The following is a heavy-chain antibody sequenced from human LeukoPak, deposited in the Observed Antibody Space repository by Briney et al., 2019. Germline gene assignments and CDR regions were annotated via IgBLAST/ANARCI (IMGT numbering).Heavy chain of an antibody. CDR3: ARGAPVGGSIDY. CDR1: GGSISSGGYS. CDR2: IYHSAST. Sequence: SETLSLTCAVSGGSISSGGYSWSWIRQPPGKGLEWIGYIYHSASTYYNPSLKSRVTISVDRSKNQFSLKLSSVTAADTAVYYCARGAPVGGSIDYWGQGTLVTVSS. D-gene: IGHD2-15*01. J-gene: IGHJ4*02. V-gene: IGHV4-30-2*01.